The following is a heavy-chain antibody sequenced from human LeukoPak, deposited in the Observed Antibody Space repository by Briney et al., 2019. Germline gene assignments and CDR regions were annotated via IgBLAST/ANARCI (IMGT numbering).Heavy chain of an antibody. CDR2: IKQDGSEK. D-gene: IGHD5-24*01. J-gene: IGHJ4*02. V-gene: IGHV3-7*01. CDR3: AREQYNDYFDY. CDR1: GFTFSSYW. Sequence: GGSLRLSCAASGFTFSSYWMSWVRQVPGKGLEWVANIKQDGSEKYYVDSVKGRFTISRDNAKNSLYLQMNSLRAEDTAVYYCAREQYNDYFDYWGQGTLVTVSS.